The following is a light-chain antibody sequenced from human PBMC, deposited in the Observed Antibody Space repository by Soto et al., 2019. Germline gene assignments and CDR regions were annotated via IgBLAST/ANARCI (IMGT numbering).Light chain of an antibody. CDR2: EAS. CDR1: QTVSSA. Sequence: EIVLTQSPGTLSLSPGERVALSCLASQTVSSALAWYQQKPGQAPRLLIYEASNRATGIPARFSGSGSGADFTLTISSLEPEDFALYYCQQHINWPLTFGGGTKVDIK. V-gene: IGKV3-11*01. CDR3: QQHINWPLT. J-gene: IGKJ4*01.